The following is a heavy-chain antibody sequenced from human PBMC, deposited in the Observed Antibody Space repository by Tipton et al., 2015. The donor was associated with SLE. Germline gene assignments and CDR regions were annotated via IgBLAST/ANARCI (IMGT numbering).Heavy chain of an antibody. CDR2: IRSKAYGGTT. CDR1: GFTFGDYA. D-gene: IGHD1-20*01. J-gene: IGHJ3*02. Sequence: SLRLSCTASGFTFGDYAMSWVRQAPGKGREWVGFIRSKAYGGTTEYAASVKGRFTISRDDSKSIAYLQMNSLKTEDTAVYYCTRAASRLTGTRGSFDIWGQGTMVTVSS. CDR3: TRAASRLTGTRGSFDI. V-gene: IGHV3-49*04.